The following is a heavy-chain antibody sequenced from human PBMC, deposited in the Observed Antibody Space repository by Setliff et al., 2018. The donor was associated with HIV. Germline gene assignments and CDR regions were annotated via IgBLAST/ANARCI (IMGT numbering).Heavy chain of an antibody. CDR2: IDPDRGEA. D-gene: IGHD3-16*01. CDR1: GYTFPDYY. CDR3: AWGTQRPIDS. V-gene: IGHV1-69-2*01. Sequence: AASVKVSCKVSGYTFPDYYMQWVRQAPGKGLEWMGLIDPDRGEAVYAEKFQGRVTITADRSKDIAYMKLSSLRSEDTAMYYCAWGTQRPIDSWGQGTLVTVSS. J-gene: IGHJ4*02.